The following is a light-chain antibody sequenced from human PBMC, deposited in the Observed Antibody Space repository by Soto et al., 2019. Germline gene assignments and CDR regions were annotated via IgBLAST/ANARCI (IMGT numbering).Light chain of an antibody. CDR3: SSYTSSSTL. J-gene: IGLJ1*01. Sequence: QSVLTQPVSVSGSPGQSITISCTGTSSDIGAYNYVSWYQQHPGKAPKLMIYAVTDRPSGVSSRFSGSKSANTASLTISGLQAEDEADYYCSSYTSSSTLFGTGTKLTVL. CDR1: SSDIGAYNY. V-gene: IGLV2-14*01. CDR2: AVT.